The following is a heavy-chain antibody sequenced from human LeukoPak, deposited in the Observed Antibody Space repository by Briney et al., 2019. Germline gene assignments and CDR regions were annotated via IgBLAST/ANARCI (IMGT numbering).Heavy chain of an antibody. V-gene: IGHV1-18*01. CDR1: GYTFTSYG. J-gene: IGHJ4*02. CDR2: ISAYNGNT. Sequence: GASVKVSCKASGYTFTSYGSSWVRQAPGQGLEWMGWISAYNGNTNYAQKLQGRVTMTTDTSTSTAYMELRSLRSDNTAVYYCARDLERYYDLEGRSGYWGQGTLVTVSS. D-gene: IGHD3-3*01. CDR3: ARDLERYYDLEGRSGY.